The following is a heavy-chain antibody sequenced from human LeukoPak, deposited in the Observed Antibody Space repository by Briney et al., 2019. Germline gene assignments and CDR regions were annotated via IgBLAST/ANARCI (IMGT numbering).Heavy chain of an antibody. CDR1: GFTFSSYS. CDR2: IRYDGSNK. J-gene: IGHJ4*02. CDR3: AKDRTDYFDY. Sequence: GGSLRLSCAASGFTFSSYSMNWVRQAPGKGLEWVAFIRYDGSNKYYADSVKGRFTISRDNSTNTLYLQMNSLRAEDTAVYYCAKDRTDYFDYWGQGTLVTVSS. V-gene: IGHV3-30*02.